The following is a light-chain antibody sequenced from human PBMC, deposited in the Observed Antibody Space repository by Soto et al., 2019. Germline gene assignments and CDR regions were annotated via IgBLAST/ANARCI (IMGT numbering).Light chain of an antibody. Sequence: EIVMTQSPATLSVSPGESATLSCRASESISRNLGWYQQNPGQAPRLLVYGASTRAGGVAARFSGGGSGTGLTLTISSLQSEDFAIYLCLQYHNWPPAWTFGQGTTVEIK. J-gene: IGKJ1*01. CDR1: ESISRN. CDR3: LQYHNWPPAWT. CDR2: GAS. V-gene: IGKV3-15*01.